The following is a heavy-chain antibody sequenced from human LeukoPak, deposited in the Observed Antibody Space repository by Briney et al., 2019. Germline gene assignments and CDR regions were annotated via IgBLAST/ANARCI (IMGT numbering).Heavy chain of an antibody. CDR2: MNPNSGNT. CDR1: GYTFTIYD. CDR3: ARAVSGWITVTGPYYYYYYMDV. V-gene: IGHV1-8*01. D-gene: IGHD4-17*01. J-gene: IGHJ6*03. Sequence: ASVKVSCKASGYTFTIYDINWVRQATGQGLEWMGWMNPNSGNTGYAQNFQGIVTMTRNTSISTAYMELSSLRSEDTAVYYCARAVSGWITVTGPYYYYYYMDVWGKGTTVTVSS.